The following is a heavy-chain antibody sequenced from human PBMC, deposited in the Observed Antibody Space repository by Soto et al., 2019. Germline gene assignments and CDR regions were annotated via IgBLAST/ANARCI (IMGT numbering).Heavy chain of an antibody. CDR3: ARSPATYSGYDINCFDY. CDR1: GGTFSSYT. V-gene: IGHV1-69*02. D-gene: IGHD5-12*01. J-gene: IGHJ4*02. Sequence: QVQLVQSGAEVKKPGSSVKVSCKASGGTFSSYTISWVRQAPGQGLEWMGRIIPILGIANYAQKFQGRVTITADKSTSTAYMELSSLRSEDTAVYYCARSPATYSGYDINCFDYWGQGTLVTVSS. CDR2: IIPILGIA.